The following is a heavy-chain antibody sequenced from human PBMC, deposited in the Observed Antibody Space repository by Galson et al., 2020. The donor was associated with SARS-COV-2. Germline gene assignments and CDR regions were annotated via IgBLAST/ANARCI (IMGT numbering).Heavy chain of an antibody. J-gene: IGHJ4*02. CDR1: GFTFSSYA. V-gene: IGHV3-23*01. Sequence: TGGSLRPSCAASGFTFSSYAMSWVRQAPGKGLEWVSAISGSGGSTYYADSVKGPFTISRDNSKSTLYLQMNSLRAEDTAVYYCAKGDRITIFGVVILSGFDYWGQGTLVTVSS. CDR3: AKGDRITIFGVVILSGFDY. D-gene: IGHD3-3*01. CDR2: ISGSGGST.